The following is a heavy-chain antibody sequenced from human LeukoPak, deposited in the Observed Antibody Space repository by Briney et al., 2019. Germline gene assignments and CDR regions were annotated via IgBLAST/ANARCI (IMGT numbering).Heavy chain of an antibody. CDR3: AKAPYSYGYQFDY. Sequence: PGGSLRLSCAASGFTFSSYAMNWVRQAPGKGLEWVSAISGSGGSTYYADSVKGRFTISRDNSNTLFLHLNSLRAEDTAVYYCAKAPYSYGYQFDYWGQGTLVTVSS. D-gene: IGHD5-18*01. V-gene: IGHV3-23*01. CDR2: ISGSGGST. J-gene: IGHJ4*02. CDR1: GFTFSSYA.